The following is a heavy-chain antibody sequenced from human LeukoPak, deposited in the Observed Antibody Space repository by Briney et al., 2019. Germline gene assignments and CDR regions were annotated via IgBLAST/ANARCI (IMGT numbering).Heavy chain of an antibody. D-gene: IGHD3-22*01. J-gene: IGHJ4*02. CDR2: IYYSGSTNYNPT. CDR1: GGPINNYY. V-gene: IGHV4-59*01. CDR3: ARGYNYYDNSGYFDY. Sequence: SETLSLTCTVSGGPINNYYWSWIRQPPGKGLEWIGYIYYSGSTNYNPTNYNPSLKSRVTISVDTSKKQFSLNLSSVTAADTAVYYCARGYNYYDNSGYFDYWGQGTLVTVSS.